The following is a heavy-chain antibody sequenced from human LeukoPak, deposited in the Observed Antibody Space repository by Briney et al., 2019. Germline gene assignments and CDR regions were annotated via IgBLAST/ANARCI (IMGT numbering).Heavy chain of an antibody. J-gene: IGHJ4*02. CDR3: ARDNGLRAAAAKDY. CDR2: IWYDGSNK. D-gene: IGHD6-13*01. CDR1: GFTFSSYG. V-gene: IGHV3-33*01. Sequence: GRSLRLSCAASGFTFSSYGMHWVRQAPGKGLEWVAVIWYDGSNKYYADSVKGRSTISRDNSKNTLYLQMNSLRAEDTAVYYCARDNGLRAAAAKDYWGQGTLVTVSS.